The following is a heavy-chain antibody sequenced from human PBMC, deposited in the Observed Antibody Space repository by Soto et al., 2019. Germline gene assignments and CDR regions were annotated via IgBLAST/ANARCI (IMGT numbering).Heavy chain of an antibody. CDR2: ISGSGGST. CDR1: GFTFSSYA. V-gene: IGHV3-23*01. D-gene: IGHD5-12*01. J-gene: IGHJ6*02. Sequence: VGSLRLSCAASGFTFSSYAMSWVRQAPGKGLEWVSAISGSGGSTYYADSVKGRFTISRDNSKNTLYLQMNSLRAEDTAVYYCLVATLWMEDYYGMDVWGQGTTVTVS. CDR3: LVATLWMEDYYGMDV.